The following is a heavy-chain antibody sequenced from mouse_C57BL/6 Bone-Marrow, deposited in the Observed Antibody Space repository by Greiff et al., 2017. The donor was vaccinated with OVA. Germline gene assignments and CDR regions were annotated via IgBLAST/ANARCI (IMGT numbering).Heavy chain of an antibody. V-gene: IGHV10-1*01. CDR1: GFSFNTYA. J-gene: IGHJ3*01. Sequence: EVHLVESGGGLVQPKGSLKLSCAASGFSFNTYAMNWVRQAPGKGLEWVARIRSKSNNYATSYAVSVKASFTISREDSKSMLYLQMNDVKTEDTAMYYCVRDVEYWGQGTLVTVSA. CDR2: IRSKSNNYAT. CDR3: VRDVEY.